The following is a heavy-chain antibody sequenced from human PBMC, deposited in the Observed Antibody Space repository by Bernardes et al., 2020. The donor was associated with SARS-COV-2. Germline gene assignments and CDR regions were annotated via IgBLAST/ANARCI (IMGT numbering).Heavy chain of an antibody. D-gene: IGHD2-15*01. V-gene: IGHV3-74*01. CDR1: GLSNYW. CDR2: IEKDGSVI. CDR3: ARDFGGPSDY. J-gene: IGHJ4*02. Sequence: GSLRLSCVARGLSNYWMHWVRQAPGKGLVWVSRIEKDGSVIDYADSVRGRFTIFRDNARDTLYLQMDSLTADDTAVYYCARDFGGPSDYWGQGTLVTVSS.